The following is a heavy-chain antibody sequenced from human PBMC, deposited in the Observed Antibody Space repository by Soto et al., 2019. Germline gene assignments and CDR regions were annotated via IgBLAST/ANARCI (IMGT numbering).Heavy chain of an antibody. CDR3: ARRRSGYYLDLDY. J-gene: IGHJ4*02. Sequence: QVQLVESGGGVVQPGRSLRLSCAASGFTFSSYAMHWVRQAPGKGLEWVAVISYDGSSKFYADSVKGRFTISRDNSKKTLYLQMNSLRTEDTAVYYCARRRSGYYLDLDYWGQGTLVTVSS. CDR2: ISYDGSSK. CDR1: GFTFSSYA. V-gene: IGHV3-30-3*01. D-gene: IGHD3-22*01.